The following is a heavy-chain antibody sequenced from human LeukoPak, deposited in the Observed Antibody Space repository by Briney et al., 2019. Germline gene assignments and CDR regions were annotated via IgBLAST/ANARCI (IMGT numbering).Heavy chain of an antibody. CDR2: MNPNSGNT. D-gene: IGHD3-10*01. CDR3: ARGGSGSYSYFDY. CDR1: GYTFTSYY. Sequence: ASVKVSCKASGYTFTSYYMHWVRQATGQGLEWMGWMNPNSGNTGYAQKFQGRVTITRNTSISTAYMELSSLRSEDTAVYYCARGGSGSYSYFDYWGQGTLVTVSS. V-gene: IGHV1-8*03. J-gene: IGHJ4*02.